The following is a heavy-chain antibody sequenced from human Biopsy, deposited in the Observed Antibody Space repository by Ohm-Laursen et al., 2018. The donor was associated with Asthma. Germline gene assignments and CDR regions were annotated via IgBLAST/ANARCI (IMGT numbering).Heavy chain of an antibody. CDR3: ARGDAGCSSTSCTIYYYYGMDV. J-gene: IGHJ6*02. CDR1: GFTFSSYS. Sequence: SLRLSCTASGFTFSSYSMNWVRQAPGKGLEWVSSISSSGRNLYYADSVKGRFTISRDNAKNSLHLQMNSLRAEDTAVYYCARGDAGCSSTSCTIYYYYGMDVWGQGTTVTVSS. D-gene: IGHD2-2*01. V-gene: IGHV3-21*01. CDR2: ISSSGRNL.